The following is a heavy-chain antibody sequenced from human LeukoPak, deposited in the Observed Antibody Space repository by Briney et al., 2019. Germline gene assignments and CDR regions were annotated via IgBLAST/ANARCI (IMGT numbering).Heavy chain of an antibody. V-gene: IGHV5-51*01. D-gene: IGHD5-18*01. CDR2: IYPGDSDI. Sequence: RGESLKISCKGSGYRFTNYWIGWGRQMPGKGLEWMEMIYPGDSDIRYSPSFPGQVTISADKSISTAYLQWSSLKASDTAMYYCARRGDKAVDPTVDNWGQGTLVTVSS. CDR1: GYRFTNYW. CDR3: ARRGDKAVDPTVDN. J-gene: IGHJ4*02.